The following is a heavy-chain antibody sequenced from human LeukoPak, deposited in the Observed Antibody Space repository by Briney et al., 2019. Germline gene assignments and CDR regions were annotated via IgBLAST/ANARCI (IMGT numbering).Heavy chain of an antibody. V-gene: IGHV4-39*01. J-gene: IGHJ3*02. CDR3: ARLDKRVHNTFDI. D-gene: IGHD3-9*01. CDR1: GDSISSSSFY. CDR2: VFYSGST. Sequence: PSETLSLTCAVSGDSISSSSFYWAWIRQPPGKRLEYVGSVFYSGSTYYNPSLRSRVTFSVDTSKNQFSLKLTSVTAADTAVYYCARLDKRVHNTFDIWGQGTMVTVSS.